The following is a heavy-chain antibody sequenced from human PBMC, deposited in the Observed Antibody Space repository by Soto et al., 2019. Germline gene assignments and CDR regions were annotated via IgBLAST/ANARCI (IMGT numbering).Heavy chain of an antibody. Sequence: LRLSCAASGFTFSQYALNWVRQAPGKGLEWVAVILYDGSIEHYADSVKGRFTVSRDNSKNTVYLQMDSLTPEDTGVYYCTREASVAALNCFDPWGQGTLVTVSS. J-gene: IGHJ5*02. CDR2: ILYDGSIE. V-gene: IGHV3-30-3*01. CDR1: GFTFSQYA. D-gene: IGHD6-6*01. CDR3: TREASVAALNCFDP.